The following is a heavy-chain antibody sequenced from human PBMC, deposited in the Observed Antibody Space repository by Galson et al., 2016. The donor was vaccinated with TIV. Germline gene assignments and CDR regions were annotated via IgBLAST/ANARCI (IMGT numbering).Heavy chain of an antibody. V-gene: IGHV4-59*12. CDR3: ARGRGIYDSSGYFLFDH. J-gene: IGHJ5*02. D-gene: IGHD3-22*01. CDR2: TGNT. Sequence: TGNTIYNPSLKSRVAISLDTSKNQFSLKLSSVTAADTAVYYCARGRGIYDSSGYFLFDHWGQGTLVTVSS.